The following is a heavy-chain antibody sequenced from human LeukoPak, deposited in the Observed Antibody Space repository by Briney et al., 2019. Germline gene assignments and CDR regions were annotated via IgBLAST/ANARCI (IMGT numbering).Heavy chain of an antibody. D-gene: IGHD3-10*01. CDR1: GGSFSGYY. J-gene: IGHJ4*02. V-gene: IGHV4-30-4*01. CDR2: IYYSGST. Sequence: SETLSLTCAVYGGSFSGYYWSWIRQPPGKGLEWIGYIYYSGSTYYNPSLKSRVTISVDTSKNQFSLKLSSVTAADTAVYYCARDVDGSGINYWGQGTLVTVSS. CDR3: ARDVDGSGINY.